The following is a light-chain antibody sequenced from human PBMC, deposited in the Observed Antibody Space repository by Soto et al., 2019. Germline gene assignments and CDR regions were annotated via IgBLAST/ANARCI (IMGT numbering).Light chain of an antibody. CDR2: GAS. V-gene: IGKV3-20*01. CDR1: QSVSSSF. J-gene: IGKJ3*01. CDR3: QQYGNSFT. Sequence: EIVLTQSPGTLSLSPGERATLSCRASQSVSSSFLAWYQQKPGQAPRLLIYGASSRAASIPDRFSGSGSGTDFTLTISRLEPEDFAVYYCQQYGNSFTFGPGTKVDFK.